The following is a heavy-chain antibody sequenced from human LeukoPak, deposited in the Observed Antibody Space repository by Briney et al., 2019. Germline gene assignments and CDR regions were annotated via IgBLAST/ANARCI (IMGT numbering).Heavy chain of an antibody. CDR3: ARGDYYDSLDAFDI. Sequence: GGSLRLSCAASGFTFNTYSMNWVRQAPGKGLEWVPSISSSSKYIYYADSVKGRFTISRDNAKNSLYLQMNSLRAEDTAVYYCARGDYYDSLDAFDIWGQGTMVTVSS. V-gene: IGHV3-21*01. CDR1: GFTFNTYS. CDR2: ISSSSKYI. J-gene: IGHJ3*02. D-gene: IGHD3-22*01.